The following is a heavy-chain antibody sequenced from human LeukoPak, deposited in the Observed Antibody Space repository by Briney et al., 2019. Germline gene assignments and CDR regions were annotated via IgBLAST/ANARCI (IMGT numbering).Heavy chain of an antibody. CDR3: AELGITMIGGV. CDR2: ISSSGSTI. CDR1: GFTFSSYE. V-gene: IGHV3-48*03. D-gene: IGHD3-10*02. J-gene: IGHJ6*04. Sequence: GGSLTLSCAASGFTFSSYEMNWVRQPPAKGLEWVSYISSSGSTIYYADSVKGRFTISRDNAKNSLYLQMNSLRAEDTAVYYCAELGITMIGGVWGKGTTVTISS.